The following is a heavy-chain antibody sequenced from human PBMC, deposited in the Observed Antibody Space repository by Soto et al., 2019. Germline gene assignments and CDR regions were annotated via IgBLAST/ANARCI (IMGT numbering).Heavy chain of an antibody. J-gene: IGHJ5*02. CDR2: INHSGST. CDR1: GGSFSDYY. V-gene: IGHV4-34*02. D-gene: IGHD6-13*01. Sequence: QVQLQQWGAGLLKPSETLSLTCAVYGGSFSDYYWSWIRQPPGKGLEWIGEINHSGSTNYIPSLKSRVTISVDTSKNQFSLKLTSVTAADTAVYFCARGRAAAGTEGWFDPWGQGTLVTVSS. CDR3: ARGRAAAGTEGWFDP.